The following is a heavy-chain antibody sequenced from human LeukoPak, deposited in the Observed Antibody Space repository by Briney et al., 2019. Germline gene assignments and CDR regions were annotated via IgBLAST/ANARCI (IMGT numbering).Heavy chain of an antibody. J-gene: IGHJ4*02. D-gene: IGHD3-3*01. CDR1: GYTFTSYG. Sequence: ASVKVSCKASGYTFTSYGISWVRQAPGQGLEWMGWISAYNGNTNYAQKLQGRVTMTRDTSISTAYMELSRLRSDDTAVYYCARESEALLDYWGQGTLVTVSS. CDR3: ARESEALLDY. CDR2: ISAYNGNT. V-gene: IGHV1-18*01.